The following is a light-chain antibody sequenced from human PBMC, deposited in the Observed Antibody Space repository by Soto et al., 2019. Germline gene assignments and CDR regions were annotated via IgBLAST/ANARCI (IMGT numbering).Light chain of an antibody. Sequence: EIVLTQSPGTLSLSPGERATLSCRASQSVSSSFLAWYQQRPGQAPRLLIFGGSSRATGIPDRFSGGGSGTDFPLTISRLEPEDFALYYCQRYESSLLTFGQGTKVVIK. CDR2: GGS. CDR3: QRYESSLLT. V-gene: IGKV3-20*01. J-gene: IGKJ1*01. CDR1: QSVSSSF.